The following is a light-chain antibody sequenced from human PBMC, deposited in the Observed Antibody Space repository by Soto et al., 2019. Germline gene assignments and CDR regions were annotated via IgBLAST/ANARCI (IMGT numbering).Light chain of an antibody. CDR2: EAS. J-gene: IGKJ5*01. CDR1: PNIRNW. Sequence: IQVTKSPSTLSASVGDSVTITWPSLPNIRNWLAWYQQKPGKAPIPLIYEASSLKSGVPASCSGSGSGTESTLTISSQQPDDFATYYRHHYNTSSTFGQGTRLDIK. V-gene: IGKV1-5*01. CDR3: HHYNTSST.